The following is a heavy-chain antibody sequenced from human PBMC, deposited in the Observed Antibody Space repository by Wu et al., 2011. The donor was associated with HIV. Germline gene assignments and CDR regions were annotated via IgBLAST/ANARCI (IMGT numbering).Heavy chain of an antibody. V-gene: IGHV1-46*01. Sequence: QVQLVQSGAEVRKPGASVKISCEASGYIFTKFYLIWVRQAPGQGLEWVGMINPSDSVTNYAQKFQGRVTVTMDTSTSTVYMEVSRLRSEDTAVYYCARDRGLTRDAFDIWGQGTMVTVSS. D-gene: IGHD3-10*01. CDR3: ARDRGLTRDAFDI. CDR1: GYIFTKFY. CDR2: INPSDSVT. J-gene: IGHJ3*02.